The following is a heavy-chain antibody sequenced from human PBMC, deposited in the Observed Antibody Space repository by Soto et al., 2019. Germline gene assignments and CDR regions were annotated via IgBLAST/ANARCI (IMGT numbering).Heavy chain of an antibody. CDR1: GGTFSSYA. CDR2: VVPIVGTP. D-gene: IGHD6-6*01. V-gene: IGHV1-69*13. J-gene: IGHJ4*02. Sequence: ASVKVSCKASGGTFSSYAISWVRQAPGQGLEWMGGVVPIVGTPNYAQKFQGRVTITADESTGTVYMELSSLISEDTAVYFCARGYSSSFAHFDYWGQGTLVAVSS. CDR3: ARGYSSSFAHFDY.